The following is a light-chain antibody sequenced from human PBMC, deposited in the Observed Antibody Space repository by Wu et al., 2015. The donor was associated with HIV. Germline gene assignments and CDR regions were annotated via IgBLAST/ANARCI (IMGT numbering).Light chain of an antibody. V-gene: IGKV1-39*01. J-gene: IGKJ2*01. CDR1: QSISDY. Sequence: DIQMTQSPSSLSASVGDRVTITCRTSQSISDYLNWYRQKPGKAPELLIYAASSLQSGVPSRLSGSGSGTHFTLTISSLQPEDFATYYCQQSYSSPRYTFGQGTKLEIK. CDR2: AAS. CDR3: QQSYSSPRYT.